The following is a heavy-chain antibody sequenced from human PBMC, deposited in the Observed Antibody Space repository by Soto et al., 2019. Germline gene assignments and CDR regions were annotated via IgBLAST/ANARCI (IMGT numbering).Heavy chain of an antibody. J-gene: IGHJ4*02. CDR2: INHSGST. CDR1: GGSFSGYY. V-gene: IGHV4-34*01. Sequence: SETLSLTCAVYGGSFSGYYWSWIRQPPGKGLEWIGEINHSGSTNYNPSLKSRVTISVDTSKNQFSLKLSSVTAADTAVYYCAREPYYYGSGSYSWGQGTLVTVSS. D-gene: IGHD3-10*01. CDR3: AREPYYYGSGSYS.